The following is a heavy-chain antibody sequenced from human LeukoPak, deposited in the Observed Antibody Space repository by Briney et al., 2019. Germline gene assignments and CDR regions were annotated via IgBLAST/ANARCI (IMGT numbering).Heavy chain of an antibody. Sequence: SETLSLTCAVYGGSFSGYYWSWIRQPPGKGLEWIGEINHSGSTNYNPSLKSRVTISVDTSKNQFSLKLSSVTAADTAVYYCARGRGLDYWGQGTLVTVSS. CDR2: INHSGST. CDR3: ARGRGLDY. D-gene: IGHD3-10*01. J-gene: IGHJ4*02. V-gene: IGHV4-34*01. CDR1: GGSFSGYY.